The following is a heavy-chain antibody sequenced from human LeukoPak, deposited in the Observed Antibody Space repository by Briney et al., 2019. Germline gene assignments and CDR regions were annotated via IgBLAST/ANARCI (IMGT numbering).Heavy chain of an antibody. D-gene: IGHD3-10*01. J-gene: IGHJ3*02. CDR1: GFTFSDLY. CDR3: ARWRPGDDAFDI. V-gene: IGHV3-72*01. CDR2: TRNKAKSYST. Sequence: GGSLRLSCAASGFTFSDLYMDWVRQAPGKGLEWVGRTRNKAKSYSTEYAASVKGRFIMSRDDSKNSLFLQMNSLKSEDTAVYYCARWRPGDDAFDIWGQGTLVTVSS.